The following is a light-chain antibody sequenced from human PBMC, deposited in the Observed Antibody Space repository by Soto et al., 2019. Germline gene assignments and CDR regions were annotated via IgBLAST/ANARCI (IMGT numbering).Light chain of an antibody. CDR2: EFS. Sequence: QSALTQPASVSGSPGQSITISCTGTSSDVGGYNYVSWYQQHPGKAPKLMIYEFSNRPSGVSNRFSGSKSGNTDSLTISGLQAEDEADYYCSSYTSSSTVVFGGGTKLTVL. CDR3: SSYTSSSTVV. V-gene: IGLV2-14*01. J-gene: IGLJ2*01. CDR1: SSDVGGYNY.